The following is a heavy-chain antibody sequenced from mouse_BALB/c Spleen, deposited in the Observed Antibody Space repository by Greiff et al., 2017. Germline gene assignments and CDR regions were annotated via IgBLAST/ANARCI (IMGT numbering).Heavy chain of an antibody. J-gene: IGHJ2*01. D-gene: IGHD2-4*01. CDR2: ISSGGST. CDR3: ARGIYYDYDGFDY. CDR1: GFTFSSYA. V-gene: IGHV5-6-5*01. Sequence: EVQLVESGGGLVKPGGSLKLSCAASGFTFSSYAMPWVRQTPEKRLEWVASISSGGSTYYSDSVKSRFTISKDNASNILYLQMSSLRSEDTAMYYCARGIYYDYDGFDYWGQGTTVTVSS.